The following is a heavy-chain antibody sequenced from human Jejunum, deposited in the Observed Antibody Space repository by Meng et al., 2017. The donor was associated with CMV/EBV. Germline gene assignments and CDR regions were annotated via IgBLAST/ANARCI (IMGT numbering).Heavy chain of an antibody. J-gene: IGHJ4*02. CDR2: IYHSGRT. CDR3: TTLYGDSIS. V-gene: IGHV4-4*02. Sequence: QVQPQGSGPALGKPSGSLSLTCDCSGGSLRNDQGWSWDRQDPGKGLEWIGEIYHSGRTNYNPSVKSRVSMSVDKSQNHFSLRLSSVTAAETAVYYCTTLYGDSISWGQGTLVTVSS. CDR1: GGSLRNDQG. D-gene: IGHD4-17*01.